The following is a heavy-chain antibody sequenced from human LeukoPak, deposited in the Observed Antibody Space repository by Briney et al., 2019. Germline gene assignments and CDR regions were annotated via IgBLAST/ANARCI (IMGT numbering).Heavy chain of an antibody. J-gene: IGHJ5*02. Sequence: SETLSLTCTVSGGSVSSYYWSWIRQPPGKGLEWIGYIYYSGSTNYNPSLKSRVTISVDTSKNQFSLKLSSVTAADTAVYYCARVAPIAVARNWFDPWGQGTLVTVSS. D-gene: IGHD6-19*01. CDR1: GGSVSSYY. CDR3: ARVAPIAVARNWFDP. CDR2: IYYSGST. V-gene: IGHV4-59*02.